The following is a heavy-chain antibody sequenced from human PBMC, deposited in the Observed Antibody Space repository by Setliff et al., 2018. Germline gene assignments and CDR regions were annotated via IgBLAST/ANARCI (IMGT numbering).Heavy chain of an antibody. CDR1: GYTFSSYA. V-gene: IGHV7-4-1*02. J-gene: IGHJ6*03. Sequence: ASVKVSCKASGYTFSSYAMNWVRQAPGQGLEWMGWINTNTGNPTYAQGFTGRFVFSLDTSVSTTYLQVSSLKAEDTAVYYCARGEYTSLPSGVYYHMDVWGKGTTVAVSS. CDR3: ARGEYTSLPSGVYYHMDV. CDR2: INTNTGNP. D-gene: IGHD6-6*01.